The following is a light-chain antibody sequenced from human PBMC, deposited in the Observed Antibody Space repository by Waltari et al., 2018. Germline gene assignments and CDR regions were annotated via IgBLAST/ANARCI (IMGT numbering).Light chain of an antibody. V-gene: IGKV2-28*01. Sequence: DIVMTQSPLSLPVTPGEPASTSCSSSQSLLHSNGYNYLDWYLQKPGQSPQLLIYLGSNRASGVPDRFSGSGSGTDFTLKISRVEAEDVGVYYCMQALQTPPYTFGQGTKLEIK. CDR1: QSLLHSNGYNY. CDR3: MQALQTPPYT. J-gene: IGKJ2*01. CDR2: LGS.